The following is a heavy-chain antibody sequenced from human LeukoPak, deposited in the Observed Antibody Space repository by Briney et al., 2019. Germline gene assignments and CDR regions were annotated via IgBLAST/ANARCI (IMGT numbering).Heavy chain of an antibody. CDR2: IKSDGKT. J-gene: IGHJ4*02. Sequence: PGGSLRLSCAASGFTFNTYAMSWVRQAPGMGLEWVSAIKSDGKTHYADSVKGRFTISRDNSKNTLSLQMNSLRAEDTAVYYCAKEKDYYDTTGYANDYWGQGTLVTVSS. D-gene: IGHD3-22*01. V-gene: IGHV3-23*01. CDR3: AKEKDYYDTTGYANDY. CDR1: GFTFNTYA.